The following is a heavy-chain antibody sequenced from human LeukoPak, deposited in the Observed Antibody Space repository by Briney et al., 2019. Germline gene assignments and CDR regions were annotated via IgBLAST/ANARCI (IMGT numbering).Heavy chain of an antibody. D-gene: IGHD3-9*01. CDR2: ISYSGSP. Sequence: PSETLSLTCTVSSGSISSSSYHWGWIRQPPGKGLEWIGSISYSGSPYYNPSLKSRLTISVDTSKNQFSLKLTSVTAADTAVYHCARHGTGYYLVDYWGQGTLVTVSS. CDR1: SGSISSSSYH. CDR3: ARHGTGYYLVDY. V-gene: IGHV4-39*01. J-gene: IGHJ4*02.